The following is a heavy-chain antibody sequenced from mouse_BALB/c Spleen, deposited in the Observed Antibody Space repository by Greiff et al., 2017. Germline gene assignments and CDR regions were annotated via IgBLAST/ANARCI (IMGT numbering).Heavy chain of an antibody. Sequence: EVNVVESGAELVRSGASVKLSCTASGFNIKDYYMHWVKQRPEQGLEWIGWIDPENGDTEYAPKFQGKATMTADTSSNTAYLQLSSLTSEDTAVYYCNELARLDYAMDYWGQGTSVTVSS. V-gene: IGHV14-4*02. CDR2: IDPENGDT. CDR1: GFNIKDYY. CDR3: NELARLDYAMDY. J-gene: IGHJ4*01. D-gene: IGHD4-1*01.